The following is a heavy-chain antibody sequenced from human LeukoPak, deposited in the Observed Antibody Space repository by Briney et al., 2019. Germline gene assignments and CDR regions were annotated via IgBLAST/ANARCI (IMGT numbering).Heavy chain of an antibody. Sequence: ASVKVSCKASGYTFTGYYKHWVRQAPGQGLEWMGWINPNSGGTNYAQKFQGRVTMTRDTSISTAYMELSRLRSDDTAVHYCASGYYYDSSGYYGNGAFDIWGQGTMVTVSS. CDR1: GYTFTGYY. J-gene: IGHJ3*02. V-gene: IGHV1-2*02. D-gene: IGHD3-22*01. CDR3: ASGYYYDSSGYYGNGAFDI. CDR2: INPNSGGT.